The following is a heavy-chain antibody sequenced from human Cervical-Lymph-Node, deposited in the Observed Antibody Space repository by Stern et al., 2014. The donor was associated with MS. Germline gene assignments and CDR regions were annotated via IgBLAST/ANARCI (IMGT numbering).Heavy chain of an antibody. Sequence: EVQLEESGGDLVQPGGSLRLSCSAYGFPFSNFDMHWVRQTAGEGLEWVSAIGFVGDTHYQDSVKGRFTISRDNGESSLYLQMNYLRGGDTAVYYCARGGQFGSYYALDVWGQGTTVIVSS. J-gene: IGHJ6*02. CDR2: IGFVGDT. V-gene: IGHV3-13*01. CDR1: GFPFSNFD. D-gene: IGHD3-10*01. CDR3: ARGGQFGSYYALDV.